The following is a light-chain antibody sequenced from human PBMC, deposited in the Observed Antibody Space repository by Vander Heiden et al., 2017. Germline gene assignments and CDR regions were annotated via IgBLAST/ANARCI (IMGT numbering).Light chain of an antibody. CDR3: QQRSNWPLT. V-gene: IGKV3-11*01. CDR1: QSVSSY. CDR2: DAS. Sequence: EIVLTQSPATLSLSAGETATLTCRASQSVSSYLAWYQQKPGQAPRLLIFDASNRATGIPARFSGSGSGTDFTLTISSLEPEDFALYHCQQRSNWPLTFGGGTKVEIK. J-gene: IGKJ4*01.